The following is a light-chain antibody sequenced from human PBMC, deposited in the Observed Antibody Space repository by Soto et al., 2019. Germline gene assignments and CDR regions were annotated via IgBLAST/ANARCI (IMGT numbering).Light chain of an antibody. J-gene: IGKJ1*01. Sequence: LVLTQSPGTLSLSPGETATLSCRASQGVSNIYLCWYQQQPGQAPRLLIFDGYSRATGIPDRCSGSGSGADFTLPISRLEAEDFAVDYCQQYGNSLSWTFGQGTKVDIK. CDR2: DGY. CDR3: QQYGNSLSWT. CDR1: QGVSNIY. V-gene: IGKV3-20*01.